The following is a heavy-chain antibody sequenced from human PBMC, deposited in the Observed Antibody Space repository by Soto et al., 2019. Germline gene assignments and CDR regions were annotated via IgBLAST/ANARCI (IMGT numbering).Heavy chain of an antibody. J-gene: IGHJ5*02. CDR2: IIPIFGTA. CDR3: ARDLGKRQYNWFDP. CDR1: GGTFSSYA. V-gene: IGHV1-69*13. Sequence: SVKVSCKASGGTFSSYAISWVRQAPGQGLEWMGGIIPIFGTANYAQKFQGRVTITADESTSTAYMELSSLRSEDTAVYYCARDLGKRQYNWFDPWGQGTLVTVSS.